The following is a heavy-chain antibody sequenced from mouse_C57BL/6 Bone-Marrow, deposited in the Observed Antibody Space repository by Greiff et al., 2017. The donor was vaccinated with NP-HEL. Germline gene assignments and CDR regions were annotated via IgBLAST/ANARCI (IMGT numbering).Heavy chain of an antibody. J-gene: IGHJ2*01. Sequence: EVKLMESVAELVRPGASVKLSCTASGFNIKNTYMHWVKQRPEQGLEWIGRIVPANGNTKYAPKFQGKATITADTSSNTAYLHLSSLTSEDTAIYYCASFITTVVATNYWGQGTTLTVSS. CDR2: IVPANGNT. D-gene: IGHD1-1*01. CDR3: ASFITTVVATNY. V-gene: IGHV14-3*01. CDR1: GFNIKNTY.